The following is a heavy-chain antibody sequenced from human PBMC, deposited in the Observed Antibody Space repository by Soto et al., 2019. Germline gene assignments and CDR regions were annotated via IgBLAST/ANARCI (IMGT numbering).Heavy chain of an antibody. CDR2: INHSGST. CDR3: AREYGDYGVIDY. CDR1: GGSFSGYY. Sequence: QVQLQQWGAGLLKPSETLSLTCAVYGGSFSGYYWSWIRQPPGKGLEWIGEINHSGSTNYNPSLTSRVTISVDTSKNQVSLKLSSVTAADTAVYYCAREYGDYGVIDYWGQGTLVTVSS. J-gene: IGHJ4*02. D-gene: IGHD4-17*01. V-gene: IGHV4-34*01.